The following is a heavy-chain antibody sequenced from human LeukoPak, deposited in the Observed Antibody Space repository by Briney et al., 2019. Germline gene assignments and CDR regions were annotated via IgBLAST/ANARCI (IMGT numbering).Heavy chain of an antibody. CDR3: ATYVGPIGYPPNWFDP. CDR2: IYTSGSP. V-gene: IGHV4-61*02. Sequence: SQTLSLTCTVSGGSISSGSYYWSWIRQPAGKGLEWIGRIYTSGSPNYNPSLKSRVTISVDTSKNQFSLKLSSVTAADTAVYYCATYVGPIGYPPNWFDPWGQGTLVTVSS. D-gene: IGHD2-2*03. CDR1: GGSISSGSYY. J-gene: IGHJ5*02.